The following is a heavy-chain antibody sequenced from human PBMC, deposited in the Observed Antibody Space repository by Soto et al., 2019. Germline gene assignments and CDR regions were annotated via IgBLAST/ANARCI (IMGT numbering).Heavy chain of an antibody. CDR1: GFTFDDYA. CDR3: AKDYDVLMAYGMDV. J-gene: IGHJ6*02. CDR2: ITRDSGSR. Sequence: EVQLEESGGGLVQPGRSLRLSCAASGFTFDDYAMHWVRQAPGKGLEWVSGITRDSGSRGYADSVMGRFTISRDNAKNSLYLQMNSLRPEDSAMYFCAKDYDVLMAYGMDVWGQGTMVTVS. V-gene: IGHV3-9*01. D-gene: IGHD3-16*01.